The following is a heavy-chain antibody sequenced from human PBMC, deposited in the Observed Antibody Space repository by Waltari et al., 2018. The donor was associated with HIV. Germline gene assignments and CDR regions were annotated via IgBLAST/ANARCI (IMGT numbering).Heavy chain of an antibody. CDR2: MRGGGET. Sequence: PLLECGGGLVEPGGSLRLSCAASGFIFTDFAMDWVRQAPGEGRGWVAAMRGGGETFYADSVKGRCTISRDNSKNTLYLQMNSLRADDAAVYYCVKDSGRAADVFDLWGQGTMVTVSS. CDR3: VKDSGRAADVFDL. CDR1: GFIFTDFA. V-gene: IGHV3-23*01. D-gene: IGHD3-10*01. J-gene: IGHJ3*01.